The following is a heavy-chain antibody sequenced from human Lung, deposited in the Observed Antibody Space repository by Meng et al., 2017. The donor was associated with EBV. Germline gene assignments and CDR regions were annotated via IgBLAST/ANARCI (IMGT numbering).Heavy chain of an antibody. CDR1: GESFGDYY. V-gene: IGHV4-34*01. Sequence: HVKLQHGGAVLLKPSDTLSLTCGVYGESFGDYYWTWIRQPPGKGLELIGEIKESEGANYNPSLKSRVSISLDTSRDQFSLTLNSVTAADTAVYYCVRGLDNWNILVFDYWGQGALVTVSS. J-gene: IGHJ4*02. CDR2: IKESEGA. CDR3: VRGLDNWNILVFDY. D-gene: IGHD1/OR15-1a*01.